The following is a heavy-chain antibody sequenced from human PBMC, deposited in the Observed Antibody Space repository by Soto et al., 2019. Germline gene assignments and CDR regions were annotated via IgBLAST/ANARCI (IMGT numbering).Heavy chain of an antibody. CDR2: ISYDGRNK. V-gene: IGHV3-30*18. J-gene: IGHJ6*02. CDR1: GFTVSSYG. Sequence: GWALRLSCAASGFTVSSYGMHWVRQAPGKGLEGVAVISYDGRNKYYADAVKGRFTISRDNSKNTLYLQMSSLRAEDTAVYYCVKDGSSGWPYFYDMDVWGQGTTVTVSS. CDR3: VKDGSSGWPYFYDMDV. D-gene: IGHD6-19*01.